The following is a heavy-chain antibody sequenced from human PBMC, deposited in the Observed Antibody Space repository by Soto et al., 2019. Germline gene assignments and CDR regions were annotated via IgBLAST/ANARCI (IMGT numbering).Heavy chain of an antibody. J-gene: IGHJ5*02. D-gene: IGHD3-22*01. CDR2: ISRDGSTK. CDR1: GFTFSLYG. CDR3: AKVFPSGSTRYDRFDP. V-gene: IGHV3-30*18. Sequence: QVQLVESGGGVVQPGRSLRLSCAASGFTFSLYGIHWVRQAPGKGLEWLAGISRDGSTKYYADSVKGRFTVSRDNSKNSVYLQKKSQRGEDTSIYYCAKVFPSGSTRYDRFDPWGLGTSVIVS.